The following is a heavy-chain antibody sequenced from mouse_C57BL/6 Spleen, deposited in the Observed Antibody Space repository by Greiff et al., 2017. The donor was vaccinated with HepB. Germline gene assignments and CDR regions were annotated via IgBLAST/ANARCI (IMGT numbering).Heavy chain of an antibody. CDR1: GYSFTDYN. V-gene: IGHV1-39*01. J-gene: IGHJ1*03. Sequence: EVKVVESGPELVKPGASVKISCKASGYSFTDYNMNWVKQSNGKSLEWIGVINPNYGTTSYNQKFKGKATLTVDQSSSTAYMQLNSLTSEDSAVYYCARGDWDVWYFDVWGTGTTVTVSS. CDR2: INPNYGTT. CDR3: ARGDWDVWYFDV. D-gene: IGHD4-1*01.